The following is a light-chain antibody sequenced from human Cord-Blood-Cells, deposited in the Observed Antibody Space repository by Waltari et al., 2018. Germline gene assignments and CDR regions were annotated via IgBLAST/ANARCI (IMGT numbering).Light chain of an antibody. Sequence: EIVMTQSPATLSVSPGERATLSCRASRSVSSNLAWHQQKPGQAPRLLIYGASTRATGIPARFSGSGSGTEFTLTISSLQSEDFAVYYCQQYNNWPYTFGQGTKLEIK. V-gene: IGKV3-15*01. CDR1: RSVSSN. J-gene: IGKJ2*01. CDR3: QQYNNWPYT. CDR2: GAS.